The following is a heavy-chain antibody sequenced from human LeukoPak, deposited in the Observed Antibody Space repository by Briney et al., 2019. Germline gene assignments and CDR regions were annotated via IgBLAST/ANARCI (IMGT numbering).Heavy chain of an antibody. Sequence: SETLSLTCTVSGGSISSGGYYWSWIRQHPGKGLEWIGYIYYSGSTYYNPSLKSRVTISVDTSKNQFSLKLSSVTAADTAVYYCARGSSMIVRRYFDLWGRGTLVTVSS. CDR3: ARGSSMIVRRYFDL. J-gene: IGHJ2*01. CDR2: IYYSGST. D-gene: IGHD3-22*01. V-gene: IGHV4-31*03. CDR1: GGSISSGGYY.